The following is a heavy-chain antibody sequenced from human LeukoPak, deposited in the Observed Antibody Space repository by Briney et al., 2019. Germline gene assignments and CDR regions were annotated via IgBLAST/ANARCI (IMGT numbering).Heavy chain of an antibody. J-gene: IGHJ3*02. CDR1: GFAFRKYS. D-gene: IGHD5-24*01. V-gene: IGHV3-64*01. CDR2: ISRNGGTA. Sequence: GGSLRLSCAASGFAFRKYSIHWVRQAPGKGLEYVSGISRNGGTADYANSVKGRFTISRDNSKNTLYPQMGSLRAEDMAVYYCAREDRDRDAFDIWGQGTMVTVSS. CDR3: AREDRDRDAFDI.